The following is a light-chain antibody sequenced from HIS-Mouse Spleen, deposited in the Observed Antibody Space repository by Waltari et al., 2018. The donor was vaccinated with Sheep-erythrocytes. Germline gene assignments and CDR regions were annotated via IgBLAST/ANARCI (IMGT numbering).Light chain of an antibody. J-gene: IGLJ3*02. CDR2: EGS. CDR1: SRDVGHYNH. CDR3: CSYAGSSTWV. Sequence: QSALTQPASVSGSPGQTITISCTGTSRDVGHYNHVPWYQQHPGKAPKLMIYEGSKRPSGVSNLFSGSKSGNTASLTISGLQAEDEADYYCCSYAGSSTWVFGGGTKLTVL. V-gene: IGLV2-23*01.